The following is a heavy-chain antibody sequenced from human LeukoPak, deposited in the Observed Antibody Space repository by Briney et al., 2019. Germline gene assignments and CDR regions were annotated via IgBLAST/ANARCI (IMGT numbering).Heavy chain of an antibody. Sequence: GGSLRLSCAASGFTFSSYAMSWVRQAPGKGLEWVSAISSSSSTIYYADSVKGRFTISRDNAKNSLYLQMNSLRAEDTAVYYCARGQPEIDYWGQGTLVTVSS. D-gene: IGHD5-18*01. CDR1: GFTFSSYA. CDR2: ISSSSSTI. V-gene: IGHV3-48*01. CDR3: ARGQPEIDY. J-gene: IGHJ4*02.